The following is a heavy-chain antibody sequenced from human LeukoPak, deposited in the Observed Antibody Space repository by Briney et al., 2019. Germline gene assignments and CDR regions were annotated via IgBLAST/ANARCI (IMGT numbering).Heavy chain of an antibody. J-gene: IGHJ4*02. CDR3: AKELWIFGVVILYYFDY. CDR2: IRYDGSNK. D-gene: IGHD3-3*01. CDR1: GFTFSSYG. V-gene: IGHV3-30*02. Sequence: PGGSLRLSCAASGFTFSSYGMHWVRQAPGKGLEWVAFIRYDGSNKYYADSVKGRFTISRDNSKNTLYLQMNSLRAEDTAVYYCAKELWIFGVVILYYFDYWGQGTLVTVSS.